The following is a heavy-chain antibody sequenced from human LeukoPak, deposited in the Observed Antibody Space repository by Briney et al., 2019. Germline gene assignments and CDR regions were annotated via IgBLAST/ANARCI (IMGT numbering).Heavy chain of an antibody. CDR1: GYSISSGYY. V-gene: IGHV4-38-2*01. D-gene: IGHD5-18*01. Sequence: PSETLSLTCAVSGYSISSGYYWGWIRQTPGKGLECIGSIYHSGTTYYNSSLKSRVTISVDTSKNQFSLKLTSVSAADTAMYYCARRGWTGGYTYAAFDIWGQGTMVTVSS. CDR3: ARRGWTGGYTYAAFDI. J-gene: IGHJ3*02. CDR2: IYHSGTT.